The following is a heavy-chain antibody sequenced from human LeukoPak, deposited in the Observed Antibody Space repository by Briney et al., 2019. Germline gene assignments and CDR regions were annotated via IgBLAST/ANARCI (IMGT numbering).Heavy chain of an antibody. CDR1: GGSISSSGYY. D-gene: IGHD1-14*01. Sequence: SETLSLTCTVSGGSISSSGYYWGWIRQPPGQGLEWIASIYYTGSTLYNPSLKSRVTISVDTSDNHFSLKLTSVTAADTAVYYCARLGLKTTGTIYWGQGILVTVSS. CDR3: ARLGLKTTGTIY. CDR2: IYYTGST. J-gene: IGHJ4*02. V-gene: IGHV4-39*02.